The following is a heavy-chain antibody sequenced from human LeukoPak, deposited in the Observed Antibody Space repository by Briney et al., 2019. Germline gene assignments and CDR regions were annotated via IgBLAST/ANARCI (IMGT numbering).Heavy chain of an antibody. V-gene: IGHV1-46*01. CDR2: ISPSGGST. J-gene: IGHJ4*02. CDR3: ARDVASHMGLANYFDY. CDR1: AYTFTSHY. D-gene: IGHD2-2*01. Sequence: ASVKVSCKSSAYTFTSHYIHWVRQAPGQGLEWMGIISPSGGSTTYAQKFHGRVTISRDTSTSTVYMDLSSLRSDDTAVYYCARDVASHMGLANYFDYWGQGALVIVSS.